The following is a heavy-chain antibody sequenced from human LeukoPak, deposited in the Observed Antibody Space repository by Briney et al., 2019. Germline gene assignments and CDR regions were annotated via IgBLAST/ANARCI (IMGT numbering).Heavy chain of an antibody. V-gene: IGHV1-2*06. CDR1: GHSFTGYY. J-gene: IGHJ6*02. Sequence: ASVKVSCKASGHSFTGYYMHWVRQAPGQGPEWMGRINCNGGGTNYAQKFQGRVTMTRDTSISTVYLDLSSLRSDDTAVYYCAKSGPYSGNDPYYYGMDVWGQGTTVTVSS. D-gene: IGHD3-10*01. CDR3: AKSGPYSGNDPYYYGMDV. CDR2: INCNGGGT.